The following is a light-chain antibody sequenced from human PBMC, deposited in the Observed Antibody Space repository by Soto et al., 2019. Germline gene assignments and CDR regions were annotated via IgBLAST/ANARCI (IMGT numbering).Light chain of an antibody. V-gene: IGKV3-20*01. CDR3: QQYGSSPGT. CDR1: QSVRDSH. Sequence: EIVLTQSPGTLSLSPGERATLSCRASQSVRDSHLAWYQQKPGHAPSLLIYETSSRATGIPDRFRGSGSGTEFALTITRVEPEDVAMYFCQQYGSSPGTFGQGTKVEI. J-gene: IGKJ1*01. CDR2: ETS.